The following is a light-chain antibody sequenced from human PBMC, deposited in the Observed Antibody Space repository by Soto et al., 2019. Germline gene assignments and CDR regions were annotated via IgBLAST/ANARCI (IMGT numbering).Light chain of an antibody. CDR1: SSDVGGYNF. J-gene: IGLJ1*01. Sequence: QSVLTQPASVPGSPGQSVTISCTGTSSDVGGYNFVSWYQQVPGEVPKLIIYGVSHRPSGVSDRFSGSKSGNTASLTVSGLQTEDEADYYCSSYTSTRSYVFGTGTKVTVL. CDR2: GVS. CDR3: SSYTSTRSYV. V-gene: IGLV2-14*01.